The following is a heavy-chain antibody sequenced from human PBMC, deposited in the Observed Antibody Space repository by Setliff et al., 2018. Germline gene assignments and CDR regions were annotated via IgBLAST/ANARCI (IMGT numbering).Heavy chain of an antibody. CDR2: IYHSGST. CDR3: TVYNTGSSKDHY. CDR1: GYSISSGYY. D-gene: IGHD2-8*02. V-gene: IGHV4-38-2*02. Sequence: PSETLSLTCTVSGYSISSGYYWGWIRQPPGKGLEWIGSIYHSGSTYYNPSLKSRVTISVDTSKNQLSLKLSSVTAADTALYYCTVYNTGSSKDHYWGQGTPVTVSS. J-gene: IGHJ4*02.